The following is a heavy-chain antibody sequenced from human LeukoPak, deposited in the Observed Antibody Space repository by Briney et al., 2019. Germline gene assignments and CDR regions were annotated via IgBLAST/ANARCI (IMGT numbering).Heavy chain of an antibody. CDR1: GGSISSRSY. CDR2: ISGSGGST. J-gene: IGHJ4*02. V-gene: IGHV3-23*01. CDR3: AKLGDILTGYPYYFDY. D-gene: IGHD3-9*01. Sequence: EALSLTCTVSGGSISSRSYYWGWVRQAPGKGLEWVSTISGSGGSTYYADSVKGRFTISRDNSKNTLYLQMNSLRAEDTAVYYCAKLGDILTGYPYYFDYWGQGTLVTVSS.